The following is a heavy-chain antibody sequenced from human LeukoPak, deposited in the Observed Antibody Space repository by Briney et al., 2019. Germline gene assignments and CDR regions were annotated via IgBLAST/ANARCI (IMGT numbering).Heavy chain of an antibody. CDR2: ISSTNTYI. Sequence: KTGGSLRLSCAASGFTFSSYSMNWVRQAPGKGLEWVASISSTNTYIYYADSVKGRFTISRDNAKHSLFLLMNSLRAEDTAVYYCARPVAMAYDAFDIWGQGTMVTVSS. CDR3: ARPVAMAYDAFDI. V-gene: IGHV3-21*01. D-gene: IGHD6-19*01. CDR1: GFTFSSYS. J-gene: IGHJ3*02.